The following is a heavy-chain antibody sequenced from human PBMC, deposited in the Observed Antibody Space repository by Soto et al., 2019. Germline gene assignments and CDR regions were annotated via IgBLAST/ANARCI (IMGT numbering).Heavy chain of an antibody. J-gene: IGHJ4*02. D-gene: IGHD1-20*01. CDR2: IYWNGET. V-gene: IGHV2-5*01. CDR3: APLPPFADYNLDY. Sequence: SGPTLVNPTQTLTLTCNFSGFSLSTGGVGVAWVRQPPGKALGWLTLIYWNGETRTSPSLENRLTVTKDASKNQVALTMTNMDPVDTATYYCAPLPPFADYNLDYWGQGIRVTVSS. CDR1: GFSLSTGGVG.